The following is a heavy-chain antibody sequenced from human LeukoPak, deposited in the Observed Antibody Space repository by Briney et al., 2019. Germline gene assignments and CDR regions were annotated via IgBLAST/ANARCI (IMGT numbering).Heavy chain of an antibody. J-gene: IGHJ3*02. CDR3: AIASVAVAGTPIDAFDI. V-gene: IGHV4-30-2*01. CDR2: IYHSGST. CDR1: GRSIRSGGYS. Sequence: SETLSLTCAVSGRSIRSGGYSWSWMRQPPGKGLEWIGYIYHSGSTYYNPSLKSRVTISVDRSKNQFSLKLSSVTAADTAVYYCAIASVAVAGTPIDAFDIWGQGTMVTVSS. D-gene: IGHD6-19*01.